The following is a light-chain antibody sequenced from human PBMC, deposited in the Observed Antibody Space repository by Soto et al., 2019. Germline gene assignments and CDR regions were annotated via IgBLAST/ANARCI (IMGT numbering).Light chain of an antibody. CDR3: QQTDSFPYT. J-gene: IGKJ2*01. Sequence: DLQMTQSPSSVSASVGDRVTITCRASQGISSWLVWYQQKPGKAPKLLIYAASSLQSGVPSRFSGSGSGTDFTLTISSLQPEDFATYFCQQTDSFPYTFGRGTKLEIK. CDR1: QGISSW. V-gene: IGKV1-12*01. CDR2: AAS.